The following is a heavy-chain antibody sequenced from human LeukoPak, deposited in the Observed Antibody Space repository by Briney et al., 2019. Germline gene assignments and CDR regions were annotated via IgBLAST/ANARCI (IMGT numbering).Heavy chain of an antibody. V-gene: IGHV4-38-2*02. CDR2: IYHSGST. J-gene: IGHJ5*02. D-gene: IGHD1-1*01. Sequence: PSETLSLPCTVSGYSISSGYYWGWIRQPPGKGLEWIGSIYHSGSTYYNPSLKSRVTISVDTSKNQFSLKLSSVTAADTAVYYCARAPPNEGFDPWGQGTLVPSPQ. CDR3: ARAPPNEGFDP. CDR1: GYSISSGYY.